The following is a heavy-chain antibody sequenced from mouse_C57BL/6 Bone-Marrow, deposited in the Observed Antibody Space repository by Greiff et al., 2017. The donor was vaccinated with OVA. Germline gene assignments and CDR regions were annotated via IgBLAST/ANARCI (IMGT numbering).Heavy chain of an antibody. CDR2: IDPETGGT. CDR1: GYTFTDYE. CDR3: TRKDYDVDWYFDV. D-gene: IGHD2-4*01. V-gene: IGHV1-15*01. Sequence: VKLMESGAELVRPGASVTLSCKASGYTFTDYEMHWVKQTPVHGLEWIGAIDPETGGTAYNQKFKGKAILTADKSSSTAYMELRSLTSEDSAVYYCTRKDYDVDWYFDVWGTGTTVTVSS. J-gene: IGHJ1*03.